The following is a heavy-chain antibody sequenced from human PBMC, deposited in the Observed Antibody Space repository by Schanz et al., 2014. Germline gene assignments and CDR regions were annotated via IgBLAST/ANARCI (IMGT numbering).Heavy chain of an antibody. D-gene: IGHD5-12*01. CDR1: GFTVNTNY. J-gene: IGHJ3*01. CDR3: ARDGGRDGYNLAFDV. Sequence: EVQLVESGGCLIQPGGSLRLSCAVSGFTVNTNYMSWVRQAPGKGLEWISSMYINSGSTQYADSVKGRFIISRDSSKNTLFLQMNSLRAEDTAVYFCARDGGRDGYNLAFDVGGQGTLVTVS. V-gene: IGHV3-53*01. CDR2: MYINSGST.